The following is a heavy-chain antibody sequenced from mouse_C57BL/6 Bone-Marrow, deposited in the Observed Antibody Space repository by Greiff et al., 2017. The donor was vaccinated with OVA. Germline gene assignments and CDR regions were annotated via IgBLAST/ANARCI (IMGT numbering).Heavy chain of an antibody. CDR2: IDPSDSYT. CDR3: ARYYYGSSPYWYFDV. D-gene: IGHD1-1*01. CDR1: GYTFTSYW. Sequence: QVQLQQPGAELVMPGASVKLSCKASGYTFTSYWMHWVKQRPGQGLEWIGEIDPSDSYTNYNQKFKGKSTLTVAKSSSTAYMQLSSLTSEDSAVYYCARYYYGSSPYWYFDVWGTGTTVTVSS. J-gene: IGHJ1*03. V-gene: IGHV1-69*01.